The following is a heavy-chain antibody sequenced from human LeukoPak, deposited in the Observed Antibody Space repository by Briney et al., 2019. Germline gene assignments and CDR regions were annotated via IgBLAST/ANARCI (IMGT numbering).Heavy chain of an antibody. Sequence: SETLSLTCSVSGGSISSDEYYWTWIRQPPGEGLEWIGYIYHSGSTYYNPSLKSRVTISVDTSKNQFSLKLSSVTAADTAVYYCARGSRRLAHKFDYWGQGTLVTVSS. CDR2: IYHSGST. V-gene: IGHV4-30-2*01. CDR1: GGSISSDEYY. CDR3: ARGSRRLAHKFDY. D-gene: IGHD6-19*01. J-gene: IGHJ4*02.